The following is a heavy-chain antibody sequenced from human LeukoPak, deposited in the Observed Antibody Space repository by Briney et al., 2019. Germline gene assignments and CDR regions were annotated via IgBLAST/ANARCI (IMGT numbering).Heavy chain of an antibody. V-gene: IGHV1-2*06. CDR1: GYTFTGYY. D-gene: IGHD2-15*01. CDR3: AREDGGTFYYYYYMDV. J-gene: IGHJ6*03. Sequence: VASVKVSCKASGYTFTGYYMHWVRQAPGQGREGMGRINPNSGGTNYAQKFQGTVTMNRDTYISTAYMELSRLRSDDTAVYYCAREDGGTFYYYYYMDVWGKGTTVTVSS. CDR2: INPNSGGT.